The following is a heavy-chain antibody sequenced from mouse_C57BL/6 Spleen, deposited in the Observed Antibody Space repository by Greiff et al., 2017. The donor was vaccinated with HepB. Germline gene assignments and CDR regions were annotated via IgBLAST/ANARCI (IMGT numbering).Heavy chain of an antibody. CDR3: ARRDLLLGYFDY. Sequence: DVHLVESGGGLVKPGGSLKLSCAASGFTFSSYAMSWVRQTPEKRLEWVATISDGGSYTYYPDNVKGRFTISRDNAKNNLYLQMSHLKSEDTALYYCARRDLLLGYFDYWGQGTTLTVSS. CDR2: ISDGGSYT. V-gene: IGHV5-4*01. D-gene: IGHD1-1*01. J-gene: IGHJ2*01. CDR1: GFTFSSYA.